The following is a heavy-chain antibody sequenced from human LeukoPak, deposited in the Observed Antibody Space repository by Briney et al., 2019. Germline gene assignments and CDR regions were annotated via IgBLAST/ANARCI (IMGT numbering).Heavy chain of an antibody. CDR1: GSTFTCCW. V-gene: IGHV3-7*01. CDR2: IKQDGREK. Sequence: GSLRLSCAASGSTFTCCWMSWVRQTPGKGLEWVASIKQDGREKFYADSVKGRFTISRDNAKNSLYLQVNSLRAEDTAVYYCARVPGRTRYFDSWGQGILVTVSS. CDR3: ARVPGRTRYFDS. J-gene: IGHJ4*02. D-gene: IGHD1-26*01.